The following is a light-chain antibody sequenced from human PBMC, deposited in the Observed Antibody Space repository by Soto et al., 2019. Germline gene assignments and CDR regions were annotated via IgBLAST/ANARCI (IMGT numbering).Light chain of an antibody. CDR2: GNT. CDR3: QSYDSSLSVV. Sequence: QSVLTQPPSVSGAPGQRATISCTGSSSNIGAGYEVHWYQQLPGTAPKLLIYGNTNRPSGVPDRFSGSKSGTSASLAITGLQAEDEADYYCQSYDSSLSVVFGGGTQLTVL. CDR1: SSNIGAGYE. J-gene: IGLJ2*01. V-gene: IGLV1-40*01.